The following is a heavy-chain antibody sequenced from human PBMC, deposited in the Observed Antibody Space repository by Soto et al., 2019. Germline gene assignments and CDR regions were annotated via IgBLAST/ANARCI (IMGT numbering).Heavy chain of an antibody. J-gene: IGHJ4*02. CDR2: IYYSGST. V-gene: IGHV4-59*08. CDR1: GVSISSYY. D-gene: IGHD6-13*01. CDR3: ARFPTAAGRLTDY. Sequence: SETLSLTCTVSGVSISSYYWSWIRQPPGKGLEWIGYIYYSGSTNYNPSLKSRVTISVDTSKNQFSLKLSSVTAADTAVYYCARFPTAAGRLTDYWGQGTLVTVSS.